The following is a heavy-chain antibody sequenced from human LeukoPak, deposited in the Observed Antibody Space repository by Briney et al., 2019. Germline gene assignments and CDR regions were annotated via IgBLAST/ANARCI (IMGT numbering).Heavy chain of an antibody. D-gene: IGHD3-22*01. V-gene: IGHV4-31*03. CDR1: GGSISSGGYY. CDR3: ARGDSSGYYRYWYVDL. CDR2: IYYSGST. Sequence: PSETLSLTCTASGGSISSGGYYWSWIRQLPGKGLEWIGYIYYSGSTYYNPSLKSRVTISVDTSKNQFSLKLSSVTAADTAVYYCARGDSSGYYRYWYVDLWGRGTLVTVSS. J-gene: IGHJ2*01.